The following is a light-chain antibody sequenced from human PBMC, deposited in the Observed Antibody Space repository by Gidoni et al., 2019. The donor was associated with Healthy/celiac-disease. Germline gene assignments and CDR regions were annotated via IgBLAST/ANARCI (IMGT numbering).Light chain of an antibody. Sequence: EIVMTQSPATLSVSPGERATLSCRASQSVSSTLAWYQQKPGQAPRLPIYGASTRATGIPARFSGSGSGTEFTLTISSLQSEDFAVYYCQQYNNWPQTFGQGTKVEIK. CDR3: QQYNNWPQT. CDR1: QSVSST. J-gene: IGKJ1*01. V-gene: IGKV3-15*01. CDR2: GAS.